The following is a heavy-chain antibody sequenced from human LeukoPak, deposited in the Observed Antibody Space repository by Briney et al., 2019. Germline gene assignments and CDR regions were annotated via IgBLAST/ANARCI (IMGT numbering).Heavy chain of an antibody. CDR3: AKDRAWFGEPREYYFDY. Sequence: PGGSLRLSCAASGFTFSSYAMSWVRQAPGKGLEWVSAISGSGGSTYYADSVKGRFTISRDNSKNTLYLQMNSLRAEDTAVYYCAKDRAWFGEPREYYFDYWGQGTLVTVSS. CDR1: GFTFSSYA. J-gene: IGHJ4*02. CDR2: ISGSGGST. D-gene: IGHD3-10*01. V-gene: IGHV3-23*01.